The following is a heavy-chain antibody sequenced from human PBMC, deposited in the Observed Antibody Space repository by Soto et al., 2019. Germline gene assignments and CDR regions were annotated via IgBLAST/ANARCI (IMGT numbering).Heavy chain of an antibody. CDR2: ISAGGDGT. CDR1: GFSFSSYA. V-gene: IGHV3-23*01. J-gene: IGHJ4*02. CDR3: AKDPEYSSSSPIDY. Sequence: GGSLRLSCAASGFSFSSYAMGWVRQAPGKGLDWVSSISAGGDGTYYADSVKGRFTISRDNSKNTLYLQMNSLRAEDTAVYYCAKDPEYSSSSPIDYWGQGTLVTVSS. D-gene: IGHD6-6*01.